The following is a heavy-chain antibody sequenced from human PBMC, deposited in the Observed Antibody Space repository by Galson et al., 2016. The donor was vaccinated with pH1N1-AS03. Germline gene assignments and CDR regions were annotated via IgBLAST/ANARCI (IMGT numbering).Heavy chain of an antibody. CDR3: ARFQTVGGKFDF. V-gene: IGHV4-38-2*01. Sequence: ETLSLTCSVSGYSITTGHYWGWIRQPPGKGLEWIGSIYHGGHTEYNPSLKSRVTISVDTSTNEASLKLSSVTAADTAFYYCARFQTVGGKFDFWGRGAQVTVSS. J-gene: IGHJ4*02. CDR1: GYSITTGHY. CDR2: IYHGGHT. D-gene: IGHD1-26*01.